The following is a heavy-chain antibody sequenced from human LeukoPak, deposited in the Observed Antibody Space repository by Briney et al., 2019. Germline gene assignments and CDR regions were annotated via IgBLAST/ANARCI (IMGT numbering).Heavy chain of an antibody. Sequence: PGGSLRLSCAGSGFIFSRHGMTWVRQAPGKGLEWVSALSGTGDSTYYAASVKGRFTISRDNSKNTLYLQMKSLRADDTALYYCARGEPATPASLDYWGQGTLVTASS. CDR1: GFIFSRHG. V-gene: IGHV3-23*01. CDR3: ARGEPATPASLDY. J-gene: IGHJ4*02. D-gene: IGHD3-16*01. CDR2: LSGTGDST.